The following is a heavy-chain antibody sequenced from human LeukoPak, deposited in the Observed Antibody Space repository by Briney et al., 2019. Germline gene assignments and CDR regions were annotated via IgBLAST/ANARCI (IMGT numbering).Heavy chain of an antibody. CDR1: GFTFSSYW. J-gene: IGHJ3*02. Sequence: GGSLRLSCAASGFTFSSYWMHWVRQAPGRGLVWDSRINSDGSSTSYADSVKGRFTISRDNAKNTLYLQMNSLRAEDTAVYYCARSPRYCSGGSCYPGRGAFDIWGQGTMVTVSS. CDR3: ARSPRYCSGGSCYPGRGAFDI. D-gene: IGHD2-15*01. V-gene: IGHV3-74*01. CDR2: INSDGSST.